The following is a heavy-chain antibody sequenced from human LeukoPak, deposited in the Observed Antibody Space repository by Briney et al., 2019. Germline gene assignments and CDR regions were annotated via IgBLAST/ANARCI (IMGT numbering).Heavy chain of an antibody. D-gene: IGHD4/OR15-4a*01. J-gene: IGHJ4*02. CDR2: ISDDGGDK. CDR3: AKDKDYGWDY. Sequence: PGGSLRLSCAASGFTFRSYGIHWVRQAPGKGLEWVTYISDDGGDKWYADSVKGRLTISRDNSKNTLSLQMNSLRPEDTAVYYCAKDKDYGWDYWGQGTLVTVSS. CDR1: GFTFRSYG. V-gene: IGHV3-30*02.